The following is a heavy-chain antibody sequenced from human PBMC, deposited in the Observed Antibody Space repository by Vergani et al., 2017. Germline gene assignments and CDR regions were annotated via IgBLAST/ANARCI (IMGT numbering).Heavy chain of an antibody. Sequence: QVQLVESGGGVVQPGTSLRLSCAASRFTFSSCTMHWVRQAPGKGLEWVAVISYDGSKKYYADSVKGRFTISREKSKNTLYLQMNSLRPEDTAVYYCARAEPPPYYYYYMDVWGKGTTVTVSS. CDR2: ISYDGSKK. D-gene: IGHD1-14*01. V-gene: IGHV3-30*04. CDR1: RFTFSSCT. J-gene: IGHJ6*03. CDR3: ARAEPPPYYYYYMDV.